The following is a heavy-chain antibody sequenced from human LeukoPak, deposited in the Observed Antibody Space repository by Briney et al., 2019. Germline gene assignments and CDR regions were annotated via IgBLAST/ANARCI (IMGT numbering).Heavy chain of an antibody. V-gene: IGHV1-2*02. Sequence: GASVKVSCKASGYTFTGYYMHWVRQAPGQGLEWMGWINPNSGGTNYAQKFQGRVTMTRDTSISTAYMELSRLRSDDTAVYYCARDGEGYCSGGSCHNWFDPWGQGTLVTVS. CDR2: INPNSGGT. J-gene: IGHJ5*02. D-gene: IGHD2-15*01. CDR1: GYTFTGYY. CDR3: ARDGEGYCSGGSCHNWFDP.